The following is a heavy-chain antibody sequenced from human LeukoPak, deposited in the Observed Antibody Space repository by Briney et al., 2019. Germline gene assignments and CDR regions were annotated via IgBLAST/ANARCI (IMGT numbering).Heavy chain of an antibody. J-gene: IGHJ3*02. Sequence: GGSLRLSCAASGFTFSTYSMHWVRQAPGKGLGGVSYISRSGSSTIYYADSVKGRLTISRGNARNSLYLQMFSLRVEDTAVYYCARGLETTGWYKAFDIWGQGTMVPVSS. CDR3: ARGLETTGWYKAFDI. CDR2: ISRSGSSTI. V-gene: IGHV3-48*01. D-gene: IGHD6-19*01. CDR1: GFTFSTYS.